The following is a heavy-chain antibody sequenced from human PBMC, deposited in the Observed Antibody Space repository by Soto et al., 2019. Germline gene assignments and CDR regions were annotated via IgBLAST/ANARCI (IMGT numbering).Heavy chain of an antibody. V-gene: IGHV3-23*01. Sequence: SLRLSCAASGFTFSSYAMSWVRQAPGKGLEWVSAISGSGGSTYYADSVKGRFTISRDNSKNTLYLQMNSLRAEDTAVYYCAKARLWFGELFYFDYWGQGTLVTVSS. CDR3: AKARLWFGELFYFDY. CDR1: GFTFSSYA. CDR2: ISGSGGST. J-gene: IGHJ4*02. D-gene: IGHD3-10*01.